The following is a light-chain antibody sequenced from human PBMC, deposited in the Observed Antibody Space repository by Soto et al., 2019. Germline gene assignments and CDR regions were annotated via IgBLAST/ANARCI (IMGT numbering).Light chain of an antibody. J-gene: IGLJ3*02. CDR3: QSLGTGIQV. CDR2: INYDGTH. V-gene: IGLV4-69*01. Sequence: QPVLTQSPSASAPLGASVKLTCTLSSGDSTYAIPWHQQQTEKGPRFLMKINYDGTHSKGDGFFDRFSGSSSGAERHLTISSLQSEDEADYYCQSLGTGIQVFGGGTKLTVL. CDR1: SGDSTYA.